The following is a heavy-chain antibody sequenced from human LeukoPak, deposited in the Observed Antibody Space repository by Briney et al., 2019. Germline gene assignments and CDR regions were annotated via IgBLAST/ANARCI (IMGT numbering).Heavy chain of an antibody. Sequence: GGSLRLSCAASGCTFSSYWMSWVRQAPGKGLEWVANIKQDGSEKYYVDSVKGRFTISRDNAKNSLYLQMNSLRAEDTAVYYCAREDSSGYANFDYWGQGTLVTVSS. V-gene: IGHV3-7*01. D-gene: IGHD3-22*01. CDR3: AREDSSGYANFDY. J-gene: IGHJ4*02. CDR2: IKQDGSEK. CDR1: GCTFSSYW.